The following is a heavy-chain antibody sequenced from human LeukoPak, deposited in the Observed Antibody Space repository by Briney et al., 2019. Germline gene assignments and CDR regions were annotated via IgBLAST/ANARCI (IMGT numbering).Heavy chain of an antibody. Sequence: SETLSLTCTVSGGSTSSYYWSWIRQPPGKGLEWIGYIYYSGSTNYNPSLKSRVTISVDTSKNQFSLKLSSVTAADTAVYYCARDRAVLVVAARRWFDPWGQGTLVTVSS. D-gene: IGHD2-15*01. CDR3: ARDRAVLVVAARRWFDP. V-gene: IGHV4-59*12. CDR1: GGSTSSYY. CDR2: IYYSGST. J-gene: IGHJ5*02.